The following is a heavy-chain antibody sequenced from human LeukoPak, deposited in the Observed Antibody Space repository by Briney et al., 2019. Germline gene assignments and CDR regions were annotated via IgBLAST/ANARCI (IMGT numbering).Heavy chain of an antibody. D-gene: IGHD3-3*01. CDR1: GGSISSYY. CDR3: AREAANGSTIFTPHFDC. J-gene: IGHJ4*02. V-gene: IGHV4-59*01. CDR2: IYYSGST. Sequence: SETLSLACTVSGGSISSYYWSWIRQPPGKGLEWIGYIYYSGSTNYNPSLKSRVTISVATSKNQFSLKLSSVTAADTAVYYCAREAANGSTIFTPHFDCWGQGTLVTVSP.